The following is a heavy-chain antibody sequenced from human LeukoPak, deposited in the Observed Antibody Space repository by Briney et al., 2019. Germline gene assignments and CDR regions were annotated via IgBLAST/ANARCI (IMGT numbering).Heavy chain of an antibody. V-gene: IGHV3-66*01. D-gene: IGHD6-13*01. Sequence: GGSLRLACAASGFTVSGKYMSLVRQAPGKGLEWVSVIYSGGSTYYADSVKGRFTISRDNSKNTLYLQMNSLRAEDTAVYYCARGYSSSFDYWGQGTLVTVSS. CDR2: IYSGGST. CDR3: ARGYSSSFDY. J-gene: IGHJ4*02. CDR1: GFTVSGKY.